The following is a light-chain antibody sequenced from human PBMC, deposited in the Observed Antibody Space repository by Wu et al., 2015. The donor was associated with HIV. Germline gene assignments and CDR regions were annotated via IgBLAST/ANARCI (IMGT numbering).Light chain of an antibody. CDR3: QQTYSNPPIT. CDR1: QSISSY. J-gene: IGKJ4*01. CDR2: TAS. V-gene: IGKV1-39*01. Sequence: DIQMTQSPSSLSASVGDRVTITCRASQSISSYLNWYQQKPGKAPKLLIYTASSLQSGVPSRFSGSGSGTDFTLTISSLQPEDFATYYCQQTYSNPPITFGGGTKGGRSN.